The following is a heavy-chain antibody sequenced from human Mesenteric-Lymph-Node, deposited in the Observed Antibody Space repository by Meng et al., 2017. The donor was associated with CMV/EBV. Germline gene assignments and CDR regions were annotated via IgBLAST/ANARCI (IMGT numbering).Heavy chain of an antibody. CDR2: LSSYNGNT. CDR3: ARDRDTDWYSPFDY. Sequence: VQLVQSGPEVKRPGASVKVSCRTSGFTFTSFGFTWVRQAPGQGLEWMGWLSSYNGNTNYAQKFQDRVTMTADKSTNTAYMELRNLRSDDTAMYYCARDRDTDWYSPFDYWGPGTLVTVSS. J-gene: IGHJ4*02. D-gene: IGHD3-9*01. V-gene: IGHV1-18*01. CDR1: GFTFTSFG.